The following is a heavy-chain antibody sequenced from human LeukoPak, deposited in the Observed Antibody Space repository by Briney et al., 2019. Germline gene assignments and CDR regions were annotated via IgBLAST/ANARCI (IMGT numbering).Heavy chain of an antibody. Sequence: GGSLRLSCAASGFTFSGFSMHWVRQAPGKGLEYVSAINGNGDSTFYADSVKGRFTISRDNSKNTVYLQMGSLRGDDMAMYFCARLGLENFYDLWGQGTLVTVSS. D-gene: IGHD2/OR15-2a*01. V-gene: IGHV3-64*02. J-gene: IGHJ5*02. CDR1: GFTFSGFS. CDR2: INGNGDST. CDR3: ARLGLENFYDL.